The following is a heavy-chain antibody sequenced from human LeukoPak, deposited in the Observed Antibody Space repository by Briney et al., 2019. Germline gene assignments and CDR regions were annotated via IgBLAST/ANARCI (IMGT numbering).Heavy chain of an antibody. CDR2: IYYSGST. CDR3: AGEAYGRYFDY. V-gene: IGHV4-61*01. Sequence: AETLSLSCTVSGVSVSSGSYYWSWLGPPPGKGWELIGYIYYSGSTNYTPYVESRVAISVNTSKNQFSLKLSSVTAADTAVYYCAGEAYGRYFDYWGQGTLVTVSS. CDR1: GVSVSSGSYY. J-gene: IGHJ4*02. D-gene: IGHD4-17*01.